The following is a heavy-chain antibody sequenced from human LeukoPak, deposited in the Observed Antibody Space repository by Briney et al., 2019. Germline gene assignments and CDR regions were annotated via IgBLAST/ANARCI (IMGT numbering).Heavy chain of an antibody. CDR2: ISYDGSNK. V-gene: IGHV3-30*04. CDR1: GFTFSSYA. J-gene: IGHJ5*02. D-gene: IGHD6-13*01. CDR3: ARGDKQLLFNRNKGGFDP. Sequence: GGSLRLSCAASGFTFSSYAMHWVRQAPGKGLEWVAVISYDGSNKYYADSVKGHFTISRDNSKNTLYLQMNSLRAEDSAVFYCARGDKQLLFNRNKGGFDPWGQGTLVTVSS.